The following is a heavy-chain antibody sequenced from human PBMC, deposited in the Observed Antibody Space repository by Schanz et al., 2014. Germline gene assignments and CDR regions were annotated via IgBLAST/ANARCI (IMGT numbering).Heavy chain of an antibody. CDR3: ARGYGDSPTDF. J-gene: IGHJ4*02. D-gene: IGHD4-17*01. V-gene: IGHV1-46*01. CDR1: GGTFSSFG. Sequence: VQLEQSGAEVKKPGSSVKVSCKASGGTFSSFGINWVRQAPGQGLEWMGIINPSGGGTSYALRFQDRVTVTRDTSRSTVYMELSSLRSEDTAVYYCARGYGDSPTDFWRQGTLATVSS. CDR2: INPSGGGT.